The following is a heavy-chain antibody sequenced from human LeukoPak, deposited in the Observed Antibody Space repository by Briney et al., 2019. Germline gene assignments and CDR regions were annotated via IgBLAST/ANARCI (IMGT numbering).Heavy chain of an antibody. V-gene: IGHV4-30-2*01. D-gene: IGHD6-13*01. Sequence: SQTLSLTCTVSGGSISSGGYYWSWIRQPPGKGLEWIGYIYHSGSTYYNPSLKSRVTISVDRSKNQFSLKLSSVTAADTAVYYCVRCIAAGHSDYWGQGTLVTVSS. CDR2: IYHSGST. J-gene: IGHJ4*02. CDR1: GGSISSGGYY. CDR3: VRCIAAGHSDY.